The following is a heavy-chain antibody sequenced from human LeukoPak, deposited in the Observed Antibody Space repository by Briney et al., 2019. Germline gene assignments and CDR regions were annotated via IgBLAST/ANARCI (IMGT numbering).Heavy chain of an antibody. CDR3: ATRSYYYDSSGYE. D-gene: IGHD3-22*01. V-gene: IGHV4-39*01. CDR1: GGSISSSGYY. J-gene: IGHJ4*02. CDR2: IYYSGST. Sequence: SETLSPTCTVSGGSISSSGYYWGWIRRPPGKGLEWIGSIYYSGSTYYNPSLRSRVTISVDTSKNQFSLKLSSVTAADTAVYYCATRSYYYDSSGYEWGQGTLVTVSS.